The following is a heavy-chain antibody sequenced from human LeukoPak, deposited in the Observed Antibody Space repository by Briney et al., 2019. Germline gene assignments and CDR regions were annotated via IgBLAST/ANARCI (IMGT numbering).Heavy chain of an antibody. V-gene: IGHV3-43*02. CDR1: GFTFSSYW. J-gene: IGHJ6*03. CDR2: ISGDGGST. Sequence: RTGGSLRLSCAASGFTFSSYWMHWVRHAPGKGLEWVSLISGDGGSTYYADSVKGRFTISRDNSKNSLYLQMNSLRTEDTALYYCAKDISYYYYMDVWGKGTTVTVSS. CDR3: AKDISYYYYMDV.